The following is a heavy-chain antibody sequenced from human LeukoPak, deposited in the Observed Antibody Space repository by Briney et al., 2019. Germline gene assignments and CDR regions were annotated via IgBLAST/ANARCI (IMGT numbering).Heavy chain of an antibody. CDR3: ARVHRRIAAAGTGYYFDY. J-gene: IGHJ4*02. V-gene: IGHV1-2*02. Sequence: ASVKVSCEAYGYTFSDYYMHWVRQAPGQGLEWMGWINPHSGGTNYAQKFQGRVTMTRDTSISTAYMELSRLRSDDTAVYYCARVHRRIAAAGTGYYFDYWGQGTLVTVSS. CDR2: INPHSGGT. D-gene: IGHD6-13*01. CDR1: GYTFSDYY.